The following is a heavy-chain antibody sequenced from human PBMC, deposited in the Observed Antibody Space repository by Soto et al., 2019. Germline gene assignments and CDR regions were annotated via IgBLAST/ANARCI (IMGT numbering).Heavy chain of an antibody. V-gene: IGHV3-21*01. J-gene: IGHJ5*02. CDR2: VSSRSNYI. D-gene: IGHD2-8*02. CDR3: ARALVAVTA. CDR1: GFTFNDYS. Sequence: EVQLVESGGGLVKPGGSLRLSCAASGFTFNDYSMNWVRQAPGKGLEWVSSVSSRSNYIYYADSVKGRFTISRDNAKNSLFLQMNSLCGMSTAAYFCARALVAVTAWGQGTLVTVSS.